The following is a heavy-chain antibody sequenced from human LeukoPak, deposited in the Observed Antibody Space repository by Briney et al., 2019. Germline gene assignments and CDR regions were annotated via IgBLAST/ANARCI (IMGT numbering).Heavy chain of an antibody. D-gene: IGHD2-2*01. CDR2: IVGSGSRT. CDR3: ATYCGSANCHGRFAD. V-gene: IGHV3-23*01. CDR1: GFTFSSYE. J-gene: IGHJ4*02. Sequence: GGSLRLSCAASGFTFSSYEMSWVRQAPGKGLEWVSIIVGSGSRTYYADSVKGRFTISRDNSKNTLFLQMTSLRAEDTAIYYCATYCGSANCHGRFADWGQGTLATVSS.